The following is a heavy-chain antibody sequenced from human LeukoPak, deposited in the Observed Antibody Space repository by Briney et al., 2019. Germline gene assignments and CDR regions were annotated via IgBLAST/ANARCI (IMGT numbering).Heavy chain of an antibody. CDR1: GGSISSGSYY. V-gene: IGHV4-61*02. CDR2: IYTSGST. J-gene: IGHJ4*02. D-gene: IGHD3-16*02. Sequence: SETLSLTCTVSGGSISSGSYYWSWIRQPAGKGLEWIGRIYTSGSTNYNPSLKSRVTISVDTSKNQFSLKLSSVTAVDTAVYYCARESFGGVIVNCFDYWGQGTLVTVSS. CDR3: ARESFGGVIVNCFDY.